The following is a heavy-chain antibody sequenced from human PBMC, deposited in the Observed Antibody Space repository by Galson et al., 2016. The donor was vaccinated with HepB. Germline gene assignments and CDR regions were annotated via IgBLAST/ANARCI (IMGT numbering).Heavy chain of an antibody. Sequence: TLSLTCSVSNGSISSDDCYWSWIRQSPGKGLEWIGYIYHSGNTYFNASLKSRLSISVDTSKNQFSLRLNSVTAADTAIYYCARKMAVTPFYFDSWGQGTLATVSS. CDR3: ARKMAVTPFYFDS. D-gene: IGHD2-21*02. CDR1: NGSISSDDCY. J-gene: IGHJ4*02. V-gene: IGHV4-30-4*01. CDR2: IYHSGNT.